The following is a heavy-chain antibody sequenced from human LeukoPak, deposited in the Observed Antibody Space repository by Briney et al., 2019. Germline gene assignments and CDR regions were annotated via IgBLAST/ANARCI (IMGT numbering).Heavy chain of an antibody. V-gene: IGHV4-4*02. CDR3: AREGGFYRPLDY. Sequence: SETLSLTCGVSGGSVSSTNRWTWIRQPPGKGLEWIGEVHLDGRTNFNPSLKSRLTMSVDLSENHVSLKLTSVTAADTAVYYCAREGGFYRPLDYSGQGTLVTVSS. D-gene: IGHD6-25*01. CDR1: GGSVSSTNR. CDR2: VHLDGRT. J-gene: IGHJ4*02.